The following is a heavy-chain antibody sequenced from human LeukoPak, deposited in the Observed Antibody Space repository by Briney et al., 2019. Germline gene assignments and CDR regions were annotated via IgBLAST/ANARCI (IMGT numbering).Heavy chain of an antibody. D-gene: IGHD3-16*02. CDR1: GFTFSDHY. Sequence: PGGSLRLSCAASGFTFSDHYIDWVRQAPGKGLEWVGRSRDKGNSYTTAYAASVRGRFTISRDDSRNSVYLQMNSLKTEDTAVYYCARDALSYDYVWGSYRYANWFDPWGQGTLVTVSS. V-gene: IGHV3-72*01. CDR3: ARDALSYDYVWGSYRYANWFDP. CDR2: SRDKGNSYTT. J-gene: IGHJ5*02.